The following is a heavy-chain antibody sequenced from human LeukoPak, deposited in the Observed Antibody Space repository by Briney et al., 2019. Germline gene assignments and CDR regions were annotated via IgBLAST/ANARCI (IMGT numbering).Heavy chain of an antibody. CDR2: INYSGRT. CDR3: AREETFYYSSGSYSYFDL. Sequence: SETLSLTCAVYGGFFSGYYWSWIRQSPGKGLEWIGEINYSGRTNYNPSLKSRLIISVDTSKNQFSLKLNSMTAADTAVHYCAREETFYYSSGSYSYFDLWGQGTLVTVSS. CDR1: GGFFSGYY. J-gene: IGHJ4*02. D-gene: IGHD3-10*01. V-gene: IGHV4-34*01.